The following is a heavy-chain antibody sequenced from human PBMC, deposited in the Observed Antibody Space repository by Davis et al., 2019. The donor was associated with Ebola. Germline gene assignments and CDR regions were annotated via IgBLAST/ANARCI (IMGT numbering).Heavy chain of an antibody. CDR2: IYYSGST. CDR1: GCSFTYTTYY. D-gene: IGHD3-22*01. V-gene: IGHV4-39*02. Sequence: SATLSLTCTVSGCSFTYTTYYCVCIPQPPGNRLDLFGSIYYSGSTYYNPYLRSRVTVSVDTSKNQFSLTLGSVTAADAAVYYCARELSYYYDSSGYKKPHYFDSWGQGTLVTVSS. CDR3: ARELSYYYDSSGYKKPHYFDS. J-gene: IGHJ4*02.